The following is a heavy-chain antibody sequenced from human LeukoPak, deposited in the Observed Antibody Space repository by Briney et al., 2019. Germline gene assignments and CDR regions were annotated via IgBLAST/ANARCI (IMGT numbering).Heavy chain of an antibody. V-gene: IGHV4-59*08. Sequence: ASETLSLTCTVSGGSISSYYWSWIRQPPGKGLEWIGYIYYSGSTNYNPFLKSRVTISVDTSKNQFSLKLSSVTAADTAVYYCARQGGDYYDWFDPWGQGTLVTVSS. CDR1: GGSISSYY. J-gene: IGHJ5*02. D-gene: IGHD1-26*01. CDR3: ARQGGDYYDWFDP. CDR2: IYYSGST.